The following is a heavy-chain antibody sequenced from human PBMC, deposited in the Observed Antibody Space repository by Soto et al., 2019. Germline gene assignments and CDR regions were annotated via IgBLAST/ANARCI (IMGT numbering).Heavy chain of an antibody. Sequence: EVQLVESGGGLVKPGGSLRLSCAASGFTFSSYSMNWVRQAPGKGLEWVSTISGSGGNTWYADSVKGRFTISRDNSKNTLYLQMNSLRAEDTAVYYCAKGGSAYCSGGSCYHPFDYWGQGTLATVSS. J-gene: IGHJ4*02. CDR1: GFTFSSYS. CDR2: ISGSGGNT. D-gene: IGHD2-15*01. V-gene: IGHV3-23*04. CDR3: AKGGSAYCSGGSCYHPFDY.